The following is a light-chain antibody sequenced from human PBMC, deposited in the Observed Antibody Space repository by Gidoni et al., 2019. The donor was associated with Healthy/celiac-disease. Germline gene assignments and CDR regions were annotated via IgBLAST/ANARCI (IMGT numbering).Light chain of an antibody. CDR3: QSYDSSLSGSV. CDR1: SSNIGAGYD. Sequence: QSVLTQPPSVSGAPGQRVTISCTGSSSNIGAGYDVHWSQQLPGTAPKTLIYGNSNRPSGVPDRFSGSKSGTSASLAITGLQAEDEADYYCQSYDSSLSGSVFGGGTKLTVL. V-gene: IGLV1-40*01. CDR2: GNS. J-gene: IGLJ2*01.